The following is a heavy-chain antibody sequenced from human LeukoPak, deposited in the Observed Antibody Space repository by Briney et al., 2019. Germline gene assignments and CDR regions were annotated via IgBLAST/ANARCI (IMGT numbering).Heavy chain of an antibody. Sequence: GGSLRLSCAASGFTFSSYAMSWVRQAPGKGLEWVSAISGSGGSTYYADSVKGRFTISRDNSKNTLYLEMNSLRAEDTAVYYCARYDSNSCLEYWGQGTLVTVSS. J-gene: IGHJ4*02. V-gene: IGHV3-23*01. CDR1: GFTFSSYA. D-gene: IGHD6-13*01. CDR3: ARYDSNSCLEY. CDR2: ISGSGGST.